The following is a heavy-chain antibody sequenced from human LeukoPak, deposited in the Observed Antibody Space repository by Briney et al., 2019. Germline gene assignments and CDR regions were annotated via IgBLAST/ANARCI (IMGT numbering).Heavy chain of an antibody. D-gene: IGHD3-3*01. CDR1: GFTFSSYG. Sequence: PGGSLRLSCAASGFTFSSYGMHWVRQAPGKGLEWVAVISYDGSNKYYADSVKGRFTISRDNSKNTLYLQMNSLRAEDTAVYYCARGFTIFGVVPAFDYWGQGTLVTVSS. J-gene: IGHJ4*02. V-gene: IGHV3-30*19. CDR2: ISYDGSNK. CDR3: ARGFTIFGVVPAFDY.